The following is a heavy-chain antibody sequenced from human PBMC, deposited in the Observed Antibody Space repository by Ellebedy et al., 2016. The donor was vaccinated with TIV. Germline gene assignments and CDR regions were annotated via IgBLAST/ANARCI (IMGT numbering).Heavy chain of an antibody. CDR2: ISYDGSEK. CDR1: GFTFSGYG. V-gene: IGHV3-30*18. J-gene: IGHJ4*02. D-gene: IGHD3-16*02. Sequence: GESLKISXTASGFTFSGYGMHWVRQAPGKGLEWVAVISYDGSEKHYADSVKGRFTIARDNSKNSLYLQMTSLRPEDTAVYYCAKDPGLIAVRGYFDYWGQGTVVTVSS. CDR3: AKDPGLIAVRGYFDY.